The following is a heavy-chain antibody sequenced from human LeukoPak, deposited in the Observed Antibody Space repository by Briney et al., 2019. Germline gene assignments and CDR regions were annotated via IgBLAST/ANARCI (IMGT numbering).Heavy chain of an antibody. CDR3: AGGERFRATNDY. CDR1: GFTLSSYW. V-gene: IGHV3-74*01. J-gene: IGHJ4*02. Sequence: GGSLRLSCAASGFTLSSYWMHWVRHAPGKGLVWVSRINSDGSSTSYADSVKGRFTISRDNAKNTLYLQMNSLRAEDTAVYYCAGGERFRATNDYWGQGTLVTVSS. D-gene: IGHD3-16*01. CDR2: INSDGSST.